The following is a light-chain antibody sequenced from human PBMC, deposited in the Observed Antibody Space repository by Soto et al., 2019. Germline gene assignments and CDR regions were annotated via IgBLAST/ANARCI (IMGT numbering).Light chain of an antibody. CDR3: SSYTSSSTLYV. Sequence: QSVLTQPASVSGSPRQSITTSCTGASSDVGGYTYVSWYQQHPGKAPKLTIYEVNNRPSGVSHRFSGSKSGNTASLTISGLQAEDEADYYCSSYTSSSTLYVFGTGTKVTVL. CDR1: SSDVGGYTY. CDR2: EVN. J-gene: IGLJ1*01. V-gene: IGLV2-14*01.